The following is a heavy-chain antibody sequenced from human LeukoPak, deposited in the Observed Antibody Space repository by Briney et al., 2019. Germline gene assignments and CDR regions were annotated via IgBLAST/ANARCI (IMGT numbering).Heavy chain of an antibody. J-gene: IGHJ4*02. Sequence: SETLSLTCTVSGGSINSYYWSWIRQPPGKGLECIGHIYYTGSTYYKPSLESRVTISVDTAKNQISLKLSSVTAADTAEYYCASYEEFSTGYAASSPRHYFDHWGQGTLVTVSS. CDR1: GGSINSYY. D-gene: IGHD3/OR15-3a*01. V-gene: IGHV4-59*01. CDR2: IYYTGST. CDR3: ASYEEFSTGYAASSPRHYFDH.